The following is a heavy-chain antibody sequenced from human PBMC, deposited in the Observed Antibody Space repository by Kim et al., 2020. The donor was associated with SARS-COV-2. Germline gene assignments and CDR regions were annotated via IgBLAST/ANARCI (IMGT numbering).Heavy chain of an antibody. CDR3: TRDSFVSGSFDY. V-gene: IGHV1-46*03. CDR2: INASGGGT. D-gene: IGHD5-12*01. J-gene: IGHJ4*02. Sequence: ASVKVSCKASGYTFINYYIHWVRQAPGQGFEWMGIINASGGGTSYSQKFHNRVTMTRDTSTSTLYMELSSLGSEDTAMYYCTRDSFVSGSFDYWVQGTLV. CDR1: GYTFINYY.